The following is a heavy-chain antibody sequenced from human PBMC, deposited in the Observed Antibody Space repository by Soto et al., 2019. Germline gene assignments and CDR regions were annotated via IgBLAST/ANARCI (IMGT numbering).Heavy chain of an antibody. CDR1: GYSFTNYW. CDR3: ARLPPPTYCSGSACSGY. V-gene: IGHV5-10-1*01. J-gene: IGHJ4*02. CDR2: IDSDDSYT. D-gene: IGHD2-15*01. Sequence: VESLKISCKGSGYSFTNYWLNWVRQMPGKGLEWMGRIDSDDSYTNYSPSFQGHVTISVDKSISTAYLQWTSLQASDTAIYYCARLPPPTYCSGSACSGYWGQGTLVTVSS.